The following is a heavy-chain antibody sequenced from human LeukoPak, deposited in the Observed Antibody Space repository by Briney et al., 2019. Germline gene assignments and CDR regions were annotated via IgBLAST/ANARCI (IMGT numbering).Heavy chain of an antibody. J-gene: IGHJ4*02. V-gene: IGHV3-21*03. D-gene: IGHD2-2*01. CDR3: ARDFGGYCSSSSCYLGFLDY. Sequence: GGSLRLSCAASGFTFSSYTVNWVRQAPGKGLEWVSSIISSSSFIYYADSVKGRFTISRDNAKNSLYLQMNSLRAEDTAVYYCARDFGGYCSSSSCYLGFLDYWGQGTLVTVSS. CDR1: GFTFSSYT. CDR2: IISSSSFI.